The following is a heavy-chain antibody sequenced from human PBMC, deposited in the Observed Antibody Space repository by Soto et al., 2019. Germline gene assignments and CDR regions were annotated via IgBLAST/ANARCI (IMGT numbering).Heavy chain of an antibody. CDR2: ISNSGTTI. D-gene: IGHD1-26*01. CDR1: GFTFSDYY. Sequence: GGSLRLSCAASGFTFSDYYMSWIRQAPGKGLEWIAYISNSGTTIYYADSLKGRFTISRDNARDSLYLHINNLRAVDTAVYYCARRYGGNLDYWGQGTLVTVSS. J-gene: IGHJ4*02. V-gene: IGHV3-11*01. CDR3: ARRYGGNLDY.